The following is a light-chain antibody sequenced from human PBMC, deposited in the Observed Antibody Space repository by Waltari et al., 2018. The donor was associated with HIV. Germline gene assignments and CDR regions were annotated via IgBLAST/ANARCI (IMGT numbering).Light chain of an antibody. CDR3: QQGRKTPPT. Sequence: IVMIQSPLSLLVTPREPASISCSSTQSLLHSNGYNFFDWYLQKPGQSPKLLIYLASIRATGVPDRFSGSGSGTDFTLNISRLEAEDVAVYYCQQGRKTPPTFGGGTKVEIK. V-gene: IGKV2-28*01. J-gene: IGKJ4*01. CDR1: QSLLHSNGYNF. CDR2: LAS.